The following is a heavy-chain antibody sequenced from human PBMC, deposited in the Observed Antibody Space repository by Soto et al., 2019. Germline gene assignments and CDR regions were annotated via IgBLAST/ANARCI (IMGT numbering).Heavy chain of an antibody. D-gene: IGHD3-9*01. CDR3: AKMVDDILNWFDP. CDR1: GFPFSSHF. Sequence: GGSLSLSCAASGFPFSSHFMSWVRQAPGKGLQWVSGISGSGAGTYYADSVKGRFTITRDNSKDTLYLQMNSLRAEDTAIYYCAKMVDDILNWFDPWGQGTLVTVSS. V-gene: IGHV3-23*01. J-gene: IGHJ5*02. CDR2: ISGSGAGT.